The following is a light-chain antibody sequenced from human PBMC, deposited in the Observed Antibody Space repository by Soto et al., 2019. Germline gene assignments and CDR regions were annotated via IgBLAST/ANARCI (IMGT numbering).Light chain of an antibody. CDR1: GGHSTYS. CDR2: LNSDGSH. J-gene: IGLJ2*01. V-gene: IGLV4-69*02. CDR3: QTWGRGIVV. Sequence: QAVVTQSPSASVSLGASVNLTCTLTGGHSTYSIGWHQQQPQRGPRFLMRLNSDGSHSKGDGIPDRFSGSSSGAERFLTISSLQSEDEADYYCQTWGRGIVVFGGGTKLTVL.